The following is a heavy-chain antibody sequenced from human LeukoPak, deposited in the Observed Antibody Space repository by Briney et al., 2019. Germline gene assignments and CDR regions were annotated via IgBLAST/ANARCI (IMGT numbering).Heavy chain of an antibody. CDR3: ARATGDDGYFDF. CDR2: LYPDDSDI. V-gene: IGHV5-51*01. CDR1: GYSFSNYW. J-gene: IGHJ4*02. Sequence: GESLKISCKGSGYSFSNYWIGWVRQMPGKGLELIGILYPDDSDIRYSPSFQGQVTIAADKSISTASLQWSSLKASDTGIYYCARATGDDGYFDFWGQGTLVTVSS.